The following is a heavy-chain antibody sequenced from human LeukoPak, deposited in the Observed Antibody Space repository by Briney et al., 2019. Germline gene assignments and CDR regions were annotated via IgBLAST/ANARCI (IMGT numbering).Heavy chain of an antibody. D-gene: IGHD2-2*02. CDR1: GYTFTGHY. V-gene: IGHV1-2*02. CDR2: INPNSGGT. J-gene: IGHJ3*02. Sequence: ASVKVSCKASGYTFTGHYMHWVRQAPGQGLEWMGWINPNSGGTNYAQKFQGRVTMTRDTSISTAYMELSRLRSDDTAVYYCATIVVVPAAITLDAFDIWGQGTMVTVSS. CDR3: ATIVVVPAAITLDAFDI.